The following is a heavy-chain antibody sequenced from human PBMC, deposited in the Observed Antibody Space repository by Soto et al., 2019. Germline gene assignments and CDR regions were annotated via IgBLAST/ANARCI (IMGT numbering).Heavy chain of an antibody. CDR2: IDPSDSYT. CDR3: ASTPDYYDGSGYYLPWYYGMDV. Sequence: GESLKISCKGSGYSFTSYWISWVRQMPGKGLEWMGRIDPSDSYTNYSPSFQGHVTISADKSISTAHLQWSSLKSSDTAMYYCASTPDYYDGSGYYLPWYYGMDVWDQGTTVTVSS. D-gene: IGHD3-22*01. J-gene: IGHJ6*02. V-gene: IGHV5-10-1*01. CDR1: GYSFTSYW.